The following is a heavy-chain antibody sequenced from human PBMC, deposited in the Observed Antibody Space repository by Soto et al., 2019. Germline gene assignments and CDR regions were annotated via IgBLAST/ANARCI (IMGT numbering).Heavy chain of an antibody. V-gene: IGHV1-8*01. J-gene: IGHJ4*02. Sequence: ASVKVSCKASGYTFTSYDINWVRQATGQGLEWMGWMNPNSGNTGYAQKFQGRVTMTRDTSISTAYMELRSLRSDDTAVYYCARDPGQAFDYWGQGTLVTVSS. CDR2: MNPNSGNT. CDR1: GYTFTSYD. CDR3: ARDPGQAFDY.